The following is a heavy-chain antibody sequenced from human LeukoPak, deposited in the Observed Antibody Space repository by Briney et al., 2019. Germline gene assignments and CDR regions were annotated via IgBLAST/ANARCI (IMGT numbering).Heavy chain of an antibody. CDR1: GFTVSSNY. Sequence: PGGSLRLSCAASGFTVSSNYMSWVRQAPGKGLEWVSFIYSDGSTYYAGSVKGRFTISRDSSKNTLYLQMNRLGAEDTAVYYCARGGGGNSDFLTTYTGASLSFDYWGQGALVTVSS. CDR3: ARGGGGNSDFLTTYTGASLSFDY. CDR2: IYSDGST. V-gene: IGHV3-53*01. D-gene: IGHD3-9*01. J-gene: IGHJ4*02.